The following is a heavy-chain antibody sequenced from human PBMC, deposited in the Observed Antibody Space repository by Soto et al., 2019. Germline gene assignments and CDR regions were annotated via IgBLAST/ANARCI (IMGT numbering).Heavy chain of an antibody. D-gene: IGHD2-2*01. V-gene: IGHV1-69*13. CDR2: IIHPSGTA. J-gene: IGHJ5*02. CDR3: AGDKYQLLYNWFDP. CDR1: GGTFSSYS. Sequence: SVKVSCKASGGTFSSYSISWVRQALGQGLEWMGGIIHPSGTANYAQKFQGRVTITADESTSTAYMELSSLRSEDTAVYYCAGDKYQLLYNWFDPWGQGTLVTVSS.